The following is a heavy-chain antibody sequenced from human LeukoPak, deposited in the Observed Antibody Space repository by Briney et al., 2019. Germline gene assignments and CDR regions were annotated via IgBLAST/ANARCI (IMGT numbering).Heavy chain of an antibody. CDR3: AKDRSGSYGLNTFDY. CDR1: GFTFSSYA. D-gene: IGHD1-26*01. Sequence: PGGSLRLSCAASGFTFSSYAMSWARQAPGKGLEWVSATSGSGGSTYYADSVKGRFTISRDNSKNTLYLQMNSLRAEDTAVYYCAKDRSGSYGLNTFDYWGQGTLVTVSS. J-gene: IGHJ4*02. CDR2: TSGSGGST. V-gene: IGHV3-23*01.